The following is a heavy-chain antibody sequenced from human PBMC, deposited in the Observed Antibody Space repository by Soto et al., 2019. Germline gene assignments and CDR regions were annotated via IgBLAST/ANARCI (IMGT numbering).Heavy chain of an antibody. CDR3: AKDAAAYVY. J-gene: IGHJ4*02. CDR2: ISGSGGST. V-gene: IGHV3-23*01. D-gene: IGHD3-16*01. CDR1: GFTFSTYA. Sequence: EVQLLESGGGLVQPGGSLRIYCAASGFTFSTYAMSWVRQAPGKGLEWVSVISGSGGSTYYADSVKGRFTISRDNCKNTLFLQMTSLRVEDTAVYYCAKDAAAYVYWGQGALVTVSS.